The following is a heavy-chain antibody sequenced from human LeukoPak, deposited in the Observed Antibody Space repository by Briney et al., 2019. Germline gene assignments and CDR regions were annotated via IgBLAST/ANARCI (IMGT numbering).Heavy chain of an antibody. CDR3: VRGSSGYYWYYFDY. D-gene: IGHD3-22*01. CDR2: ISGSGGST. V-gene: IGHV3-23*01. Sequence: GGSLTLSCTASGFTFSSYAMSWLRQAPGKGLEGVSAISGSGGSTYYADSVKGRFTISRDNSKNTLYLQMNSLRAEDTAVYYCVRGSSGYYWYYFDYWGQGTLVTVSS. CDR1: GFTFSSYA. J-gene: IGHJ4*02.